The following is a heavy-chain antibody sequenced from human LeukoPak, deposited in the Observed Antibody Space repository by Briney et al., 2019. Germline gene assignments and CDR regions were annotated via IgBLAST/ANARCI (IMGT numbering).Heavy chain of an antibody. CDR3: ARDKRYYGDYSWFDY. CDR2: ISAYNGNT. CDR1: GYTFTSYG. V-gene: IGHV1-18*01. J-gene: IGHJ4*02. Sequence: ASVKVSCKASGYTFTSYGISWVRQDPGQRLEWMGWISAYNGNTNYAQKLQGRVTMTTDTSTSTAYMELRSLRSDDTAVYYCARDKRYYGDYSWFDYWGQGILVTVSS. D-gene: IGHD4-17*01.